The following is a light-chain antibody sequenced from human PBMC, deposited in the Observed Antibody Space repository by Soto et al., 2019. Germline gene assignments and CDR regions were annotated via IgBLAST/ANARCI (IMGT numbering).Light chain of an antibody. V-gene: IGKV1-5*03. CDR3: QHYNSYSEA. J-gene: IGKJ1*01. Sequence: DIQMSQAASTLSGSVGARVTITCRASQTISSWLAWYQQKPGKAPKLLIYKASTLKSGVPSRFSGSGSGTEFTPTISSLQPDDFATYYCQHYNSYSEAFGQRTKV. CDR1: QTISSW. CDR2: KAS.